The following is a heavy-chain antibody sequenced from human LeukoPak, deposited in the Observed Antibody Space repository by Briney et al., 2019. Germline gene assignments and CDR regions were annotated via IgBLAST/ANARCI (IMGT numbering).Heavy chain of an antibody. D-gene: IGHD5-18*01. CDR1: GFTFSNYW. V-gene: IGHV3-74*01. J-gene: IGHJ4*02. Sequence: SGGSLRLSCAASGFTFSNYWIHWVRQGPGKGLVWVSRINGDGSTTHYADSVKGRFTISRDNSKNTLYLQMNSLRAEDTAVYYCASGLTAMADFDYWGQGTLVTVSS. CDR2: INGDGSTT. CDR3: ASGLTAMADFDY.